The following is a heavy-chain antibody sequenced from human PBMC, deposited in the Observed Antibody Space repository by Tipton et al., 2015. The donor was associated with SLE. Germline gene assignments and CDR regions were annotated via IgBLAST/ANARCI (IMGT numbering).Heavy chain of an antibody. V-gene: IGHV1-69*01. CDR1: GGTFSSYA. J-gene: IGHJ6*03. Sequence: QLVQSGAEVKKPGSSVKVSCKASGGTFSSYAISWVRQAPGQGLEWMGGIIPLFGTASYAQKFQGRVTITTNESTSTVYMELSSLRSDDTAVYYCATCTTGTTFYSYFYMDVWGKGTTVSVSS. CDR3: ATCTTGTTFYSYFYMDV. D-gene: IGHD1-1*01. CDR2: IIPLFGTA.